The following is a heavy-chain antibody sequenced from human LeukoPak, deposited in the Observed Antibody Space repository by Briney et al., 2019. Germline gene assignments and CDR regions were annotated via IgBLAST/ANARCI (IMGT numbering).Heavy chain of an antibody. J-gene: IGHJ5*02. Sequence: ASVKVSCKASGYTFTSYGITWVRQAPGQGLEWMGWISACNGNTNYAQKLQGRVTMTTDTSTSTAYMELRSLRSDDTAVYYCARAFSGYYVSWFDPWGQGTLVTVSS. V-gene: IGHV1-18*01. CDR3: ARAFSGYYVSWFDP. D-gene: IGHD3-10*02. CDR2: ISACNGNT. CDR1: GYTFTSYG.